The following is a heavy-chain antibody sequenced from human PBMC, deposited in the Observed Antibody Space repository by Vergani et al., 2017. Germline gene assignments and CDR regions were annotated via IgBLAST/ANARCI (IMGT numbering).Heavy chain of an antibody. CDR2: SGSGGST. D-gene: IGHD1-7*01. CDR1: GFTVSSNY. J-gene: IGHJ4*02. V-gene: IGHV3-23*04. Sequence: EVQLVESGGGLIQPGGSLRLSCAASGFTVSSNYMSWVRQAPGKGLEWVSAISGSGGSTYYADSVKGRFTISRDNAKNTLYLQMNSLRAEDTAVYYCARAAWNYVRYFDYWGQGTLVTVCS. CDR3: ARAAWNYVRYFDY.